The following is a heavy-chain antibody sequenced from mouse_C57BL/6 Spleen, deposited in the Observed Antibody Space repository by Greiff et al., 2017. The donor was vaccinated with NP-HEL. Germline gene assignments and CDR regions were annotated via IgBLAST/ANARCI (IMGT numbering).Heavy chain of an antibody. D-gene: IGHD2-4*01. V-gene: IGHV1-55*01. Sequence: VQVVESGAELVKPGASVKMSCKASGYTFTSYWITWVKQRPGQGLEWIGDIYPGSGSTNYNEKFKSKATLTVDTSSSTAYMQLSSLTSEDSAVYYCARSVYYDYDGRSWFAYWGQGTLVTVSA. CDR2: IYPGSGST. CDR1: GYTFTSYW. J-gene: IGHJ3*01. CDR3: ARSVYYDYDGRSWFAY.